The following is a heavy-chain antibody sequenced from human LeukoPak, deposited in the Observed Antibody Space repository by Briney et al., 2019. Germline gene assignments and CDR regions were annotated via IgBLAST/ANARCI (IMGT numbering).Heavy chain of an antibody. J-gene: IGHJ4*02. CDR1: GYSFTSYW. V-gene: IGHV5-51*01. D-gene: IGHD3-9*01. Sequence: GESLKISCKGSGYSFTSYWIGWVRQMPGKGLEWMGIIYPGDSDTRYSPSFQGQVTISADKSISTAYLQWSSLKASDTAMYYCARQEGYYDILTGYYDYWGQGTLVTVSS. CDR3: ARQEGYYDILTGYYDY. CDR2: IYPGDSDT.